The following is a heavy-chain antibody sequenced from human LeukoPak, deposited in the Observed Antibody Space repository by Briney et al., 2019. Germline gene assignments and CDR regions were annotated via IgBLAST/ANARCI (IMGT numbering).Heavy chain of an antibody. J-gene: IGHJ3*02. CDR1: GYTFTAYY. D-gene: IGHD3-22*01. CDR3: AFSSGYYLKPHDAFDI. Sequence: GASVKVSCKASGYTFTAYYMHWVRQAPGQGLEWMGWIDANSGDSNTAQKFQGRVTMTRDTSIKTAYMELSRLRSDDTAVYYCAFSSGYYLKPHDAFDIWGQGTLVTVSS. CDR2: IDANSGDS. V-gene: IGHV1-2*02.